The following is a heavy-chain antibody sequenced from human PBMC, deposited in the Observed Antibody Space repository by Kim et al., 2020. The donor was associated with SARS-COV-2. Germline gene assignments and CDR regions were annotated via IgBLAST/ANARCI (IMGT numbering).Heavy chain of an antibody. V-gene: IGHV1-69*01. CDR2: TA. D-gene: IGHD4-17*01. J-gene: IGHJ4*02. Sequence: TANYAQKFQGRVTITADESTSTAYMELSSLRSEDTAVYYCARHGYGGPYYWGQGTLVTVSS. CDR3: ARHGYGGPYY.